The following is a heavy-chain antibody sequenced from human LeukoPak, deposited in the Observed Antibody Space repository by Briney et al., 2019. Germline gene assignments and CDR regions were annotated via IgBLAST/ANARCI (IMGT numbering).Heavy chain of an antibody. D-gene: IGHD3-16*01. V-gene: IGHV3-7*03. CDR1: GFTFSSYW. CDR2: INHNGNVK. J-gene: IGHJ6*02. Sequence: GGSLRLSCAASGFTFSSYWMNWARQAPGKGLEWVASINHNGNVKYYVDSVKGRFTISRDNAKNSLYLQMSNLRAEDTAVYFCARGGGLDVWGQGATVTVSS. CDR3: ARGGGLDV.